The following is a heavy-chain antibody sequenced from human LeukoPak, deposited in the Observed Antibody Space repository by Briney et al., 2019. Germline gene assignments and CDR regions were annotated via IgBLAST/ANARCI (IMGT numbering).Heavy chain of an antibody. Sequence: ASVTVSCKASGGTFSSYAISWVRQAPGQGLEWMGRIIPILGIANYAQKFQGRVTITADKSTSTAYMELSSLRSEDTAVYYCASAIVVVVAATGRYYGMDVWGQGTTVTVSS. V-gene: IGHV1-69*04. J-gene: IGHJ6*02. CDR1: GGTFSSYA. D-gene: IGHD2-15*01. CDR3: ASAIVVVVAATGRYYGMDV. CDR2: IIPILGIA.